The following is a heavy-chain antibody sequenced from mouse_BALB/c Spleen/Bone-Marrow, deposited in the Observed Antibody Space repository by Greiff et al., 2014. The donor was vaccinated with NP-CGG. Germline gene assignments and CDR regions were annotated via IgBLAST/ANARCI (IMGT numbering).Heavy chain of an antibody. J-gene: IGHJ3*01. Sequence: DVKLVESGGGLVKPGGSLKLSCAASGFTFSSYGMSWVRQTPEKRLECVATISGGGSYTYYPDSVKGRFTISRDNAKNNLYLQMSSLRSEDTALYYCARLYYDYDGGAYWGQGTLVTVSA. CDR2: ISGGGSYT. D-gene: IGHD2-4*01. V-gene: IGHV5-9-2*01. CDR3: ARLYYDYDGGAY. CDR1: GFTFSSYG.